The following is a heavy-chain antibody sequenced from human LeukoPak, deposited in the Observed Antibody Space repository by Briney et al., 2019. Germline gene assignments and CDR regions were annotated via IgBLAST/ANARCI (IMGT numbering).Heavy chain of an antibody. CDR2: IYTSGST. J-gene: IGHJ4*02. V-gene: IGHV4-4*07. CDR3: ARTYYYGSGRYFDH. D-gene: IGHD3-10*01. CDR1: GGSISSYY. Sequence: KPSETLSLTCTVSGGSISSYYWSWIRQPAGKGLEWIGRIYTSGSTNYNPSLKSRVTMSVDTSKNQFSLKLTLSSVTAADTAVYYCARTYYYGSGRYFDHWGQGTLVTVSS.